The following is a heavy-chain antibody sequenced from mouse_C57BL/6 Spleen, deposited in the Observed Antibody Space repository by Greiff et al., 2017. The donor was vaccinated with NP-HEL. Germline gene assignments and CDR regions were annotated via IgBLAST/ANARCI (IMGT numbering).Heavy chain of an antibody. CDR2: ISSGSSTI. V-gene: IGHV5-17*01. Sequence: EVMLVESGGGLVKPGGSLKLSCAASGFTFSDYGMHWVRQAPEKGLEWVAYISSGSSTIYYADTVKGRFTISRDNAKNTLFLQMTSLRSEDTAMYYCARRTTVVAKRYYFDYWGQGTTLTVSS. CDR1: GFTFSDYG. D-gene: IGHD1-1*01. J-gene: IGHJ2*01. CDR3: ARRTTVVAKRYYFDY.